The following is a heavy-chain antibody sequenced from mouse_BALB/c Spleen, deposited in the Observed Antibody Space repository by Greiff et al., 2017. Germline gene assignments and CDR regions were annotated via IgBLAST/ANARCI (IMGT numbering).Heavy chain of an antibody. CDR3: TRPNYDGYAMDY. CDR2: IYPGNSDT. CDR1: GYSFTSYW. J-gene: IGHJ4*01. V-gene: IGHV1-5*01. D-gene: IGHD2-4*01. Sequence: VQLQQSGTVLARPGASVKMSCKASGYSFTSYWMHWVKQRPGQGLEWIGAIYPGNSDTSYNQKFKGKAKLTAVTSASTAYMELSSLTNEDSAVYYCTRPNYDGYAMDYWGQGTSVTVSS.